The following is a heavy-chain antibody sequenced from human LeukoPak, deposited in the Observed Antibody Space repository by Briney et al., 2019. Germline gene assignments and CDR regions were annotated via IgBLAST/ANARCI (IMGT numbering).Heavy chain of an antibody. J-gene: IGHJ4*02. CDR3: ARVPYGDYEYYFDY. CDR2: SHYSGTA. V-gene: IGHV4-59*01. Sequence: PSETLSLTCTVSGVSINSYYWTWIRQPPGKGLEWIGYSHYSGTANYKPSLRGRVTISVDTSKNQFSLRLGYVTAADTAVYYCARVPYGDYEYYFDYWGQGTLVIVSS. CDR1: GVSINSYY. D-gene: IGHD4-17*01.